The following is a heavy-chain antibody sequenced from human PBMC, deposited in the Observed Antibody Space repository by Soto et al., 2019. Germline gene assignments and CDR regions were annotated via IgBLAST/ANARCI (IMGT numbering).Heavy chain of an antibody. D-gene: IGHD3-22*01. CDR3: TTDWATAPIVVRSDYFDY. CDR2: IKSKTDGGTT. CDR1: GFTFSNAW. J-gene: IGHJ4*02. Sequence: GGSLRLSCAASGFTFSNAWMNWVRQAPGKGLEWVGRIKSKTDGGTTDYAAPVKGRFTISRDDSKNTLYLQMNSLKTEDTAVYYCTTDWATAPIVVRSDYFDYWGQGTLVTVSS. V-gene: IGHV3-15*07.